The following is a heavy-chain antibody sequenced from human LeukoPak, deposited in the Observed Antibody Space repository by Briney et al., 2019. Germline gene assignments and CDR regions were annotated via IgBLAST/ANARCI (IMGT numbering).Heavy chain of an antibody. CDR3: ARVWGMATTRHFDY. CDR2: IYTGGTT. J-gene: IGHJ4*02. Sequence: PGGSLRLSCAASGFTVSSNYMTWVRQAPGKGLEWVSIIYTGGTTYYADSVKGRFTISRDNAKNSLYLQMNSLRAEDTAVYYCARVWGMATTRHFDYWGQGTLVTVSS. CDR1: GFTVSSNY. V-gene: IGHV3-53*01. D-gene: IGHD5-24*01.